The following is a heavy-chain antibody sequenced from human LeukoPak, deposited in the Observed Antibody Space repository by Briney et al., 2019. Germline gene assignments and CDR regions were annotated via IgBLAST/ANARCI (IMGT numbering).Heavy chain of an antibody. J-gene: IGHJ3*02. CDR2: ISSSGSSI. Sequence: GGSLRLSCAASGFSFSTYEMNWVRQAPGKGLEWVSFISSSGSSIHYADSVKGRFTISRDNSKNTLYLQMNTLRAEDTAVYYCAKDYYDSSGYLDDFDIWGQGTMVTVSS. CDR3: AKDYYDSSGYLDDFDI. CDR1: GFSFSTYE. D-gene: IGHD3-22*01. V-gene: IGHV3-48*03.